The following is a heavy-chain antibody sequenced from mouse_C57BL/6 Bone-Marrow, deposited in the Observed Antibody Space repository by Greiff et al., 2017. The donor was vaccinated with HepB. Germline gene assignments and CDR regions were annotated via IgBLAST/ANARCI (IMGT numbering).Heavy chain of an antibody. CDR3: ARREGDYLYYAMDY. CDR2: ISSGGSYT. J-gene: IGHJ4*01. D-gene: IGHD2-4*01. Sequence: EVQLVESGGDLVKPGGSLKLSCAASGFTFSSYGMSWVRQTPDKRLEWVATISSGGSYTYYPASVKGRFTISRDNAKNTLYLQMSSLKSEDTAMYYCARREGDYLYYAMDYWGQGTSVTVSS. V-gene: IGHV5-6*01. CDR1: GFTFSSYG.